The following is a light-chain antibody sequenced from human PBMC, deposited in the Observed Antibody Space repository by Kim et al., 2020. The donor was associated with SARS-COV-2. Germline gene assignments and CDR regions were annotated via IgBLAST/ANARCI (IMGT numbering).Light chain of an antibody. CDR2: GKD. CDR1: SLRSYY. Sequence: SSELPQDPAVSVALGQTVRITCQGDSLRSYYATWYQQKPGQAPKVVIYGKDNRPSVVPDRFSGSSSGNTAYLTITGTQAGDEADYYCNSRDSNDYVVFGGGTKVTVL. J-gene: IGLJ2*01. CDR3: NSRDSNDYVV. V-gene: IGLV3-19*01.